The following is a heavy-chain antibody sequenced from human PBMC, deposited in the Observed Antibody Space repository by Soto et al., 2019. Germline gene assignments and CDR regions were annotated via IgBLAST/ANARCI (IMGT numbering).Heavy chain of an antibody. CDR3: AGDRRAPFAFRARGSSDP. CDR1: GGSISSYY. J-gene: IGHJ5*02. D-gene: IGHD2-21*01. Sequence: SETLSLTCTVSGGSISSYYWSWIRQPPGKGLEWIGYIYYSGSTYYNPSLKSRVTISVDTSKNQFSLKLSSVTAADTAVYYCAGDRRAPFAFRARGSSDP. CDR2: IYYSGST. V-gene: IGHV4-59*06.